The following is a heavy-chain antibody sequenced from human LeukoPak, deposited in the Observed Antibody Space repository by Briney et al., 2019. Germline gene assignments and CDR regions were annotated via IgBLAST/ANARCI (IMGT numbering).Heavy chain of an antibody. CDR3: ARAGVAAGDI. V-gene: IGHV1-69*04. CDR1: GGTFSSYA. Sequence: SVTVSCTASGGTFSSYAISWVRQAPGQGLEWMGRIIPILGIANYAQKFQGRVTITADKSTSTAYMELSSLRSDDTAVYYCARAGVAAGDIWGQGTMVTVSS. D-gene: IGHD2-15*01. J-gene: IGHJ3*02. CDR2: IIPILGIA.